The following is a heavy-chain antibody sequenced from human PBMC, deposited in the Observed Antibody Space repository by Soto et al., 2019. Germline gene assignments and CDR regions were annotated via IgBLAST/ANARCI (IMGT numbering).Heavy chain of an antibody. CDR1: GFSFSSYW. D-gene: IGHD5-12*01. J-gene: IGHJ4*02. CDR2: INQDASNK. CDR3: ARGGYNDYENDY. V-gene: IGHV3-7*05. Sequence: GESLKISCAASGFSFSSYWMTWVRQAPGKGLEWVANINQDASNKNYMDSVKGRLTISRDNAKNSVYLQMNSLRVEDTAVYYCARGGYNDYENDYWGQGTLVTVSS.